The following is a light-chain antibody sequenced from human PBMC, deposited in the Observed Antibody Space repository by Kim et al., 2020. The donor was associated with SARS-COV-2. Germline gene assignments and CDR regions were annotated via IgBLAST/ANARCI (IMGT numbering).Light chain of an antibody. Sequence: GQRGTISCSGSSSNIGSNSENWYQRLPGTAPKPVIYNNSQRPSGVPDRFSGSKSGTSASLAISGLQSEDEADYYCAAWDGSLNGWVFGGGTQLTVL. CDR3: AAWDGSLNGWV. V-gene: IGLV1-44*01. CDR2: NNS. J-gene: IGLJ3*02. CDR1: SSNIGSNS.